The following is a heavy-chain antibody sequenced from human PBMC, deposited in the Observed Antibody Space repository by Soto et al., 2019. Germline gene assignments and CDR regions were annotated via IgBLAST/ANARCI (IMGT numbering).Heavy chain of an antibody. CDR1: GFTFSSYG. Sequence: QVQLVESGGGVVQPGRSLRLSCAASGFTFSSYGMHWVRQAPGKGLEWVAVIWYDGSNKYYADSVKGRFTISRDNSKNTLYLQMNSLRAEYTAVYYCASLTLIAAADYFDYWGQGTLVTVSS. CDR2: IWYDGSNK. J-gene: IGHJ4*02. CDR3: ASLTLIAAADYFDY. V-gene: IGHV3-33*01. D-gene: IGHD6-13*01.